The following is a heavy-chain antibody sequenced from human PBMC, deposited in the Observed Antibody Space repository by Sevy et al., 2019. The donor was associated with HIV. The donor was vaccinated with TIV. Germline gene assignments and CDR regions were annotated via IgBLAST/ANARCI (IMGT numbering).Heavy chain of an antibody. D-gene: IGHD4-4*01. CDR2: ISSSSSYI. Sequence: GGSLRLSCAASGFTFSSYSMNWVRQAPGKGLEWVSSISSSSSYIYYADSVKGRFTISRDNAKNSLYLQMNSLRAEDTAVYYCASSNYANYYYGMDVWGQGTTVTVSS. CDR1: GFTFSSYS. V-gene: IGHV3-21*01. J-gene: IGHJ6*02. CDR3: ASSNYANYYYGMDV.